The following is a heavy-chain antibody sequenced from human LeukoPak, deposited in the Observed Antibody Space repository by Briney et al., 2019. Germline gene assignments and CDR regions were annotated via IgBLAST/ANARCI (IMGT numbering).Heavy chain of an antibody. CDR3: ARVPGIAAAGRRVYYYYYMDV. Sequence: SETLSLTCTVSGGSISSYYWSWIRQPPGKGLEWIGYIYYSGSTNYNPSLKSRVTISVDTSKNQFSLKPSSVTAADTAVYYCARVPGIAAAGRRVYYYYYMDVWGKGTTVTVSS. CDR2: IYYSGST. J-gene: IGHJ6*03. V-gene: IGHV4-59*01. D-gene: IGHD6-13*01. CDR1: GGSISSYY.